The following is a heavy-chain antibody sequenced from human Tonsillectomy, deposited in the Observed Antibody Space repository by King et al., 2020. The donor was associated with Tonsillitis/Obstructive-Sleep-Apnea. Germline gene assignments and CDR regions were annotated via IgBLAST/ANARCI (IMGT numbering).Heavy chain of an antibody. CDR1: GYTFPSYY. CDR2: INPSGGST. D-gene: IGHD4-11*01. J-gene: IGHJ5*02. Sequence: VQLVESGAEVKKPGASVKVSCKASGYTFPSYYMQLVRTAPGQRLEWVGVINPSGGSTSYAQKFQGRVTMTRDTSTSTVYMELSSLRSEDTAVYYCARVSTVTNWFDPWGQGTLVTVSS. V-gene: IGHV1-46*01. CDR3: ARVSTVTNWFDP.